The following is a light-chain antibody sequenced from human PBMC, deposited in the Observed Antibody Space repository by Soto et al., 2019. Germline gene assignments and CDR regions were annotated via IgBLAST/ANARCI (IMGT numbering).Light chain of an antibody. J-gene: IGKJ5*01. CDR1: QSVSGN. CDR3: QQYNNCPPT. CDR2: GAS. V-gene: IGKV3-15*01. Sequence: EIVMTQSPATLSVSPGERATLSCRASQSVSGNLAWYQQKPGQAPRLLIYGASPRATGIPARFSGSGSGTEFTLTLSSLQSEDFAVYYCQQYNNCPPTFGQGTRLELK.